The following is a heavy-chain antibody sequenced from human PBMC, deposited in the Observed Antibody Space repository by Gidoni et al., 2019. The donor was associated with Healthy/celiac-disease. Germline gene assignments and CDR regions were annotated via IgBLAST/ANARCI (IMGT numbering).Heavy chain of an antibody. CDR2: ISGYNGNS. Sequence: QVQLVQSGAEVKKPGASVKVSCQASGYTFTTYGVSWVRQAPGQGLEWMGWISGYNGNSNYAQKFQGRVTMTTDTSTNTAYMELRSLRSDDTAVYYCARDGHIVVVTDASGHDAFDIWGQGTMVTVSS. J-gene: IGHJ3*02. D-gene: IGHD2-21*02. CDR3: ARDGHIVVVTDASGHDAFDI. V-gene: IGHV1-18*01. CDR1: GYTFTTYG.